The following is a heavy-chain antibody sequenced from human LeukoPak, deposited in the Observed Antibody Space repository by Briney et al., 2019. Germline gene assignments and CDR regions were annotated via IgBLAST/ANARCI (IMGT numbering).Heavy chain of an antibody. J-gene: IGHJ4*02. CDR2: IYYSGST. D-gene: IGHD1-7*01. CDR1: GGSISSYY. CDR3: ARGSRELYYFDY. Sequence: SETLSLTCTVSGGSISSYYWSWIRQPPGKGLEWIGYIYYSGSTKYNPSLKSRVTISVDASKTQFSLKLNSVTAADTAVYYCARGSRELYYFDYWDQGTLVTVSS. V-gene: IGHV4-59*01.